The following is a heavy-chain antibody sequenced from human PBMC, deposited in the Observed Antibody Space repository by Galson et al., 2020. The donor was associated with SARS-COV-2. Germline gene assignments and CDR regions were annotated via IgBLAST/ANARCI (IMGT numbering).Heavy chain of an antibody. Sequence: GESLKISCAASGFTFSSYSMNWVRQAPGKGLEWVSSISSSSYIYYADSVKGRFTISRDNAKNSLYLQMNSLRAEDTAVYYCARDLDSSGWYSSYYYYGMDVWGQGTTVTVSS. V-gene: IGHV3-21*01. CDR1: GFTFSSYS. D-gene: IGHD6-19*01. CDR2: ISSSSYI. J-gene: IGHJ6*02. CDR3: ARDLDSSGWYSSYYYYGMDV.